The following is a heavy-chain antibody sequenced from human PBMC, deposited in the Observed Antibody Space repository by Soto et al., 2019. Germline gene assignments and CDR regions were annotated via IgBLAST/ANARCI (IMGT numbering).Heavy chain of an antibody. V-gene: IGHV1-2*02. Sequence: QVQLVQSGAEVKEPVDSVRVSCEASGYTFTAYYIHWVRQVPGQGLEWMGWINPKFGDTTYAQDFQGRVTMTRDMSISTVYMELSRLTSDDTAIYYCARNMDYYYGPGSGNGHGVWGQGTTVTVFS. CDR3: ARNMDYYYGPGSGNGHGV. D-gene: IGHD3-10*01. J-gene: IGHJ6*02. CDR2: INPKFGDT. CDR1: GYTFTAYY.